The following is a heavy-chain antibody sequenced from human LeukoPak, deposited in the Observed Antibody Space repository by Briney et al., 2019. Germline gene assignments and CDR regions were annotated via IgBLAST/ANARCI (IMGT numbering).Heavy chain of an antibody. Sequence: GASVSVSCKVSGYTFTIYDINWVRQAPGQGLEWMGWMNPKSGNTGYAQKFQGRVTMTRNTSISTAYMELSSLRSEDTAVYYCASPVQGFDYWGQGTLVTVSS. CDR3: ASPVQGFDY. V-gene: IGHV1-8*01. CDR1: GYTFTIYD. J-gene: IGHJ4*02. CDR2: MNPKSGNT.